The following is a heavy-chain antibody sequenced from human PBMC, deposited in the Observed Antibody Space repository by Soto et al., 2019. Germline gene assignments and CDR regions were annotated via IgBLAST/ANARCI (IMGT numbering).Heavy chain of an antibody. CDR2: INPNGGST. CDR3: ATSVNSAMAFDY. D-gene: IGHD5-18*01. J-gene: IGHJ4*02. CDR1: GYTFTHYY. Sequence: QVQLVQSGAEVKTPGASVKLSCKASGYTFTHYYIHWVRQAPGQGLEWMGIINPNGGSTTYAQKFRDGVTMTMDTSTSTVYMELSNLRSDDSAVYYCATSVNSAMAFDYWGQGTLVTVSS. V-gene: IGHV1-46*01.